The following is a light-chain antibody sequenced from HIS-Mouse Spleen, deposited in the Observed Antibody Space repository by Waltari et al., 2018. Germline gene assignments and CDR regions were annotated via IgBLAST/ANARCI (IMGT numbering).Light chain of an antibody. CDR3: SSYTSSSTVV. Sequence: QSALTQPASVSGSPGQSITISCTGPSSDVGGYNYFSWYQQHPGKAPKLMIYEVSNRPSGVSNRFSGSKSGNTASLTISGLQAEDEADYYCSSYTSSSTVVFGGGTKLTVL. CDR2: EVS. J-gene: IGLJ2*01. CDR1: SSDVGGYNY. V-gene: IGLV2-14*01.